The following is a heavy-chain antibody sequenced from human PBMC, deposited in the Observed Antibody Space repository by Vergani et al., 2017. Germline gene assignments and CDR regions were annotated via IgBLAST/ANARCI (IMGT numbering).Heavy chain of an antibody. CDR2: INPNSGGT. J-gene: IGHJ4*02. D-gene: IGHD3-22*01. V-gene: IGHV1-2*04. CDR3: ARCISDDSSGYYDY. CDR1: GYTFTGYY. Sequence: QVQLVQSGAEVKKPGASVKVSCTASGYTFTGYYMHWVRQAPGQGLEWMGWINPNSGGTNYAQKFQGWVTMTRDTSISTAYMELSRLRSDDTAVYYCARCISDDSSGYYDYWGQGTLVTVSS.